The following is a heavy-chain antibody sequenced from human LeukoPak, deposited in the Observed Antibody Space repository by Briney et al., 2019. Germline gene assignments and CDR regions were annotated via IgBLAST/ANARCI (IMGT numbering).Heavy chain of an antibody. V-gene: IGHV3-7*03. D-gene: IGHD6-13*01. J-gene: IGHJ4*02. CDR1: GFTFSTYW. Sequence: GGSLRLSCAASGFTFSTYWMSWVRQAPEKGLEWVANIKPDGSETYYVDSMKGRFTISRDNTKNSLYLQMNSLRSEDTAVYYCARTFIGAAAGQNRNYFDYWGQGTLVTVSS. CDR2: IKPDGSET. CDR3: ARTFIGAAAGQNRNYFDY.